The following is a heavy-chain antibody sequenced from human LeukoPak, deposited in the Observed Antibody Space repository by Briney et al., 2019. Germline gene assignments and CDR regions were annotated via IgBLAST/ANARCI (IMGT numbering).Heavy chain of an antibody. CDR1: GGSFSGYY. V-gene: IGHV4-34*01. Sequence: SETLSLTCAVYGGSFSGYYWSWIRQPPGKGLEWIGEINHSGSTNYNPSLKSRVTISVDTSKNQFSLKLSSVTAADTAVYYCARDLLSRFDPWGQGTLVTVSS. J-gene: IGHJ5*02. CDR2: INHSGST. CDR3: ARDLLSRFDP.